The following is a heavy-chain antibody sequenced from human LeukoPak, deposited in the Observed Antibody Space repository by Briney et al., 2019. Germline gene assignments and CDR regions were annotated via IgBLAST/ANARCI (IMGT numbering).Heavy chain of an antibody. CDR2: IIHIFGTA. V-gene: IGHV1-69*06. CDR1: GCTFSSYA. J-gene: IGHJ6*03. Sequence: SVKVSCKASGCTFSSYAISWVRQAPGQGLEWMGGIIHIFGTANYAQKFQGRFTITADKSTNTAYMELSSLRSEDTAVYYCAREGRVVPAAMHLGYYYYYMDFWGKGTTATVSS. D-gene: IGHD2-2*01. CDR3: AREGRVVPAAMHLGYYYYYMDF.